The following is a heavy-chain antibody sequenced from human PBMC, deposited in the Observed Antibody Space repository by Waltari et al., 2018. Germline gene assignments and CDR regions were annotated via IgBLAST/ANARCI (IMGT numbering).Heavy chain of an antibody. V-gene: IGHV4-34*01. J-gene: IGHJ4*02. CDR3: ARGLLHYNFWSASHPGKEVYFDF. Sequence: QVQLQQWGARVLKPSETLSLTCTINGGSFRGYYLSWIRQSPGKGLQWIAAINHSRRTKYKPALQSRVTVAVETSNNQFALNLNSVTGADAAVYYCARGLLHYNFWSASHPGKEVYFDFWGQGTLVTVSS. CDR1: GGSFRGYY. CDR2: INHSRRT. D-gene: IGHD3-3*01.